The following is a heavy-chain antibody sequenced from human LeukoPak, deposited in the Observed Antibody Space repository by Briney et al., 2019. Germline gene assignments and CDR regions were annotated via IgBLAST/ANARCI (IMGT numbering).Heavy chain of an antibody. CDR1: GGSISSSSYY. Sequence: SETLSLTCTVSGGSISSSSYYWGWIRQPPGKGLEWIGRIYTSGSTNYNPSLKSRVTMSVDTSKNQFSLKLSSVTAADTAVYYCAATGPTLLWFGEEYYYGMDVWGQGTTVTVSS. V-gene: IGHV4-61*05. J-gene: IGHJ6*02. CDR2: IYTSGST. D-gene: IGHD3-10*01. CDR3: AATGPTLLWFGEEYYYGMDV.